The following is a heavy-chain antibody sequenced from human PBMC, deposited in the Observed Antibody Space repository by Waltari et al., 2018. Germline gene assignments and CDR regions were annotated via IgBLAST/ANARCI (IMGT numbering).Heavy chain of an antibody. V-gene: IGHV3-48*04. CDR2: ISGSSFTI. J-gene: IGHJ6*04. Sequence: EVQLVESGGGLAQPGGSLRLSCAASGFTFRSYSMNWVRQAPGEGLGCVSYISGSSFTIYYADSVKGRFTISRDNAENSVYLQMNSLRAEDTAVYYCARDVGYCSGGSCPAMDVWGKGTTVTISS. CDR3: ARDVGYCSGGSCPAMDV. CDR1: GFTFRSYS. D-gene: IGHD2-15*01.